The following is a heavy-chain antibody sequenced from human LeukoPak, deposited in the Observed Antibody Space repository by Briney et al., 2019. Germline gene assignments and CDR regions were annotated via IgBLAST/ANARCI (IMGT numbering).Heavy chain of an antibody. Sequence: GGSLRLSCAASGFIFSDYDMNWVRQAPGQGLEWVALFSSVGSYKYYADSVKGRFTISRDNAKNSLYLQMNSLRAEDTAVYYCARDGYYYGSGSYYKVDFDYWGQGTLVTVSS. J-gene: IGHJ4*02. D-gene: IGHD3-10*01. V-gene: IGHV3-21*01. CDR3: ARDGYYYGSGSYYKVDFDY. CDR2: FSSVGSYK. CDR1: GFIFSDYD.